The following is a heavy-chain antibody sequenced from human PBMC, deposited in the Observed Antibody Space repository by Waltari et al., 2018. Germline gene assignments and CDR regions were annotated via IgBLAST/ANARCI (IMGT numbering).Heavy chain of an antibody. D-gene: IGHD2-15*01. V-gene: IGHV1-8*03. CDR2: SNPNRGNT. CDR1: GYTFTSYD. CDR3: ARGGYCSGGSCWLLY. Sequence: QVQLVQSGAAVKKPGASVKVSCKASGYTFTSYDINWVRQATGKGLEWMGWSNPNRGNTGYAQKFQGRVTITRNTSIRTAYMELSSLRSEDTAVYYCARGGYCSGGSCWLLYWGQGTLVTVSS. J-gene: IGHJ4*02.